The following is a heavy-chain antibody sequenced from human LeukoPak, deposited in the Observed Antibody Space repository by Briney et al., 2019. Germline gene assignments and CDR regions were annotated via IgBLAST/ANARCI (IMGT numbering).Heavy chain of an antibody. Sequence: GGSLRLSCAASGFTFTSYAMSWVRQAPGKGLESVSAASGSGGSTFYADSVKGRFTTSRDNSKNTLYLQMNSLRAEDTAVYYCAKDRDLTGDRKPGYFDCWGQGTLVTVSS. V-gene: IGHV3-23*01. D-gene: IGHD7-27*01. CDR3: AKDRDLTGDRKPGYFDC. CDR1: GFTFTSYA. CDR2: ASGSGGST. J-gene: IGHJ4*02.